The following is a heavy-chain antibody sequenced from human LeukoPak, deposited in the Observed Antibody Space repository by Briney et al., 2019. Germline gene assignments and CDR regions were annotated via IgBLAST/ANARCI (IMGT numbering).Heavy chain of an antibody. Sequence: GGSLRLSCAASGFTFSRYWMSWVRQAPGKGLEWVANMNQDGSEKYYVDSVKGRFTISRDNSKNTLYLQMNSLRAEDTAVYYCAKDRIVVVPAASDAFDIWGQGTMVTVSS. D-gene: IGHD2-2*01. CDR1: GFTFSRYW. CDR2: MNQDGSEK. CDR3: AKDRIVVVPAASDAFDI. V-gene: IGHV3-7*01. J-gene: IGHJ3*02.